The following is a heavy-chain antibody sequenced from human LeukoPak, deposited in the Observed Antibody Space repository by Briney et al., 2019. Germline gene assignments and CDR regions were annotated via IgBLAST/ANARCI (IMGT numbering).Heavy chain of an antibody. CDR1: GFTFFTYA. D-gene: IGHD5-12*01. CDR2: ISNDGTNK. J-gene: IGHJ4*02. V-gene: IGHV3-30*04. Sequence: HSGGSLRLSCAASGFTFFTYAMHWVRQAPGKGLEWVAVISNDGTNKYYADSVKGRFTISRDNAKNTLYLQMNSLRAEDTAVYYCARGGHYSGYDSYLAYWGQGTLVTVSS. CDR3: ARGGHYSGYDSYLAY.